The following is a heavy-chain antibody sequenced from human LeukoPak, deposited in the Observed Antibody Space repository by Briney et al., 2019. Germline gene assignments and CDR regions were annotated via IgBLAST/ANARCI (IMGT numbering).Heavy chain of an antibody. Sequence: PGGSLRLSCAASGFTFSSYTMNWVRQAPGKGLEWVSSIRSSSAYIYYADSVKGRFTISRDDAKNSLFLQMNSLRAEDTAVYYCAKVRLGAPGYFDYWGQGTLVTVSS. J-gene: IGHJ4*02. CDR1: GFTFSSYT. V-gene: IGHV3-21*01. D-gene: IGHD3-16*01. CDR3: AKVRLGAPGYFDY. CDR2: IRSSSAYI.